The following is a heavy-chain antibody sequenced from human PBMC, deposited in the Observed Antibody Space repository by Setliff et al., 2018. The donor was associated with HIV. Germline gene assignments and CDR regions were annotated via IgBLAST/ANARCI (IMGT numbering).Heavy chain of an antibody. J-gene: IGHJ4*02. D-gene: IGHD2-21*02. Sequence: SETLSLTCSVSGDSINSRPYYYGWLRQPPGKGLEWIGNVFYSGSTYYNPSLKSRVSMSIDTSRNQFSLKLTSVTAADTAVYFCARFPTVVTAPGFWGRGTLVTVS. CDR1: GDSINSRPYY. CDR2: VFYSGST. CDR3: ARFPTVVTAPGF. V-gene: IGHV4-39*01.